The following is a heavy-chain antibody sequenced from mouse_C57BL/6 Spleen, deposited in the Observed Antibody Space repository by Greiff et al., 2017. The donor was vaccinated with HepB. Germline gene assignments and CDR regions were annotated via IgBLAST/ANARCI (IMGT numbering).Heavy chain of an antibody. CDR1: GYTFTSYW. Sequence: QVQLQQPGAELVKPGASVKLSCKASGYTFTSYWMQWVKQRPGQGLEWIGEIDPSDSYTNYNQKFKGKATLTVDTSSSTAYMQLSSLTSEDSAVYYCARKAYGSSDAMDYWGQGTSVTVSS. D-gene: IGHD1-1*01. J-gene: IGHJ4*01. V-gene: IGHV1-50*01. CDR2: IDPSDSYT. CDR3: ARKAYGSSDAMDY.